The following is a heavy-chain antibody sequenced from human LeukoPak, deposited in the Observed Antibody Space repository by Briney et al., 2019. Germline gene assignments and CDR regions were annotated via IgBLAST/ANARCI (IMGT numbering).Heavy chain of an antibody. CDR2: ISSSSAM. Sequence: GGSLRLSCAASGFTFSSYSMSWVRQAPGKGLEWVSYISSSSAMYYADSMKGRFTISRDNAKNSLYLQMNNLRDEGTAVYYCARGSGNSFDYWGQGALVTVSS. CDR1: GFTFSSYS. J-gene: IGHJ4*02. V-gene: IGHV3-48*02. D-gene: IGHD3-10*01. CDR3: ARGSGNSFDY.